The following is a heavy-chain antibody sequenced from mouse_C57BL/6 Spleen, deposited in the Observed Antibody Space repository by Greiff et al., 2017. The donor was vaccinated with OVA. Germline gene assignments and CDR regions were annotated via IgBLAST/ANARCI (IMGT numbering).Heavy chain of an antibody. CDR2: IWSGGST. CDR1: GFSLTSYG. Sequence: VKLQQSGPGLVQPSQSLSITCTVSGFSLTSYGVHWVRQSPGKGLEWLGVIWSGGSTDYNAAFISRLSISKDNSKSQVFFKMNSLQAYDTAIYYCARNWDDYDGSPYFDYWGQGTTLTVSS. D-gene: IGHD2-4*01. CDR3: ARNWDDYDGSPYFDY. J-gene: IGHJ2*01. V-gene: IGHV2-2*01.